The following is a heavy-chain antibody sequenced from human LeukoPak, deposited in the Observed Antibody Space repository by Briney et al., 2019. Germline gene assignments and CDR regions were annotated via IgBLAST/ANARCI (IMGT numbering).Heavy chain of an antibody. D-gene: IGHD3-16*02. CDR3: AKADEYYDYVWGSYRPHKFDY. CDR2: IRYDGSNK. Sequence: GGSLRLSCAASGFTFSSYGMHWVRQAPGKGLEWVAFIRYDGSNKYYADSVKSRFTISRDNSKNTLYLQMNSLRAEDTAVYYCAKADEYYDYVWGSYRPHKFDYWGQGTLVTVSS. V-gene: IGHV3-30*02. CDR1: GFTFSSYG. J-gene: IGHJ4*02.